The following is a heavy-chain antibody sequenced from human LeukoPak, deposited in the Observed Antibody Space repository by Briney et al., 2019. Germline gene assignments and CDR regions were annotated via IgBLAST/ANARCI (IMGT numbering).Heavy chain of an antibody. D-gene: IGHD3-9*01. V-gene: IGHV3-23*01. Sequence: PGGSLRLSCAASGFTFSSYAMSWVRQAPGKGLEWVSAISGSGGSTYYADSVKGRFTISRDNSKNTLYLQMNSLRTEDTAVYYCAKVYGYYDILTGYFDYWGQGTLVTVSS. CDR1: GFTFSSYA. CDR2: ISGSGGST. J-gene: IGHJ4*02. CDR3: AKVYGYYDILTGYFDY.